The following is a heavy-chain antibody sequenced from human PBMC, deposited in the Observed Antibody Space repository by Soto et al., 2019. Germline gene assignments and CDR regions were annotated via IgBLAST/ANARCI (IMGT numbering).Heavy chain of an antibody. CDR1: GDSCISHG. Sequence: PGVSMRISCKGAGDSCISHGSTWVRQTPGKGLEWMGRIDPSDSYTNYSPSFQGRVTISADRSISTAFLQWSSLEASDTAIYYCARRLSGPKEEYNAYYFYGLDVCGQGTTVTVSS. CDR3: ARRLSGPKEEYNAYYFYGLDV. J-gene: IGHJ6*02. V-gene: IGHV5-10-1*01. CDR2: IDPSDSYT. D-gene: IGHD1-1*01.